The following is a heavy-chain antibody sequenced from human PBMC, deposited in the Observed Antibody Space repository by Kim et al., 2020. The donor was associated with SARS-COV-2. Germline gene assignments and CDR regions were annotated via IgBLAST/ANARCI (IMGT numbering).Heavy chain of an antibody. CDR2: ISGSGGST. CDR3: ANAGYYYDSSGYPPYGMDV. V-gene: IGHV3-23*01. Sequence: GGSLRLSCAASGFTFSSYAMSWVRQAPGKGLEWVSAISGSGGSTYYADSVKGRFTISRDNSKNTLYLQMNSLRAEDTAVYYCANAGYYYDSSGYPPYGMDVWGQGTTVTVSS. D-gene: IGHD3-22*01. J-gene: IGHJ6*02. CDR1: GFTFSSYA.